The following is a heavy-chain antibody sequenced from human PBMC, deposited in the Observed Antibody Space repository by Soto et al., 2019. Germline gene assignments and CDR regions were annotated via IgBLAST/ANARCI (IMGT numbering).Heavy chain of an antibody. CDR1: GFTFSSYS. Sequence: GGSLRLSCAASGFTFSSYSMHWVRQAPGKGLEWVSSISSRSRSIYYADSQKGRFTISRDNTKNSLYLQMNNLRAEDTAVYYCARDQQKTVEMATLIDYWGQGTLVTVSS. CDR3: ARDQQKTVEMATLIDY. J-gene: IGHJ4*02. V-gene: IGHV3-21*01. CDR2: ISSRSRSI.